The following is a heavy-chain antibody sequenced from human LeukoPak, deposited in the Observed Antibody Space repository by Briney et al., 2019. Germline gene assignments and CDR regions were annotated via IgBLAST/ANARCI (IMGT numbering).Heavy chain of an antibody. D-gene: IGHD3-22*01. CDR1: GLTFDDYG. CDR3: AREKYDSSGYYTDNYYFDY. Sequence: GGSLRLSCAASGLTFDDYGMTWVRQAPGKGLEWVSDINWNGGSIGYADSVKGRFTVSRDNAKNSLYLQMNSLRAEGTALYYCAREKYDSSGYYTDNYYFDYWAQGTLVTVSS. V-gene: IGHV3-20*04. CDR2: INWNGGSI. J-gene: IGHJ4*02.